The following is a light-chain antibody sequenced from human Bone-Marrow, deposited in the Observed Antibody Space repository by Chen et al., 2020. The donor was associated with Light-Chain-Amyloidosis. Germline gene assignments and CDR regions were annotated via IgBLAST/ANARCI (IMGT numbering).Light chain of an antibody. V-gene: IGLV2-14*01. CDR3: SSYTSSSTLVV. CDR1: SSDVGGYNY. CDR2: DVS. Sequence: QSALTPPASVTGSPGQATTISSTETSSDVGGYNYVSWYQQHPGKAPKLMIYDVSNRPSGVSNRFSGYKSGNTASLTISGRQAEDEADYYCSSYTSSSTLVVFGGGTKLTVL. J-gene: IGLJ2*01.